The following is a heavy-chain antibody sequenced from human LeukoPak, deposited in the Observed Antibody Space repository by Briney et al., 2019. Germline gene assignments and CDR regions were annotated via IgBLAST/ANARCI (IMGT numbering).Heavy chain of an antibody. CDR1: GRSVSSGDYY. Sequence: AADTLSLTCTVSGRSVSSGDYYWSWIRQPPGKGRAWYGNIYLSGSADYNPSLKSRVTISVDTSKNQFSLKLSSVTAADTDVYYCARAKGGYDLNSSGWYWFDPWGQGTLVTVSS. V-gene: IGHV4-30-4*02. CDR2: IYLSGSA. J-gene: IGHJ5*02. CDR3: ARAKGGYDLNSSGWYWFDP. D-gene: IGHD6-19*01.